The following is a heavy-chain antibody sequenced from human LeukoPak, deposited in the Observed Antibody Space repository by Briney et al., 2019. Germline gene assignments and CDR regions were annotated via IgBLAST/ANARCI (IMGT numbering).Heavy chain of an antibody. CDR1: GYTFTDYD. D-gene: IGHD3-3*01. Sequence: ASVSVSCKVSGYTFTDYDINWVRQATGQGLEWMGWMNPSRGNTGYAQKFQGRFTITRNTSISTIYMELRSLRSEDTAVYFCARGRVTMFGPVGWYFDLWGRGTLLTVSS. CDR2: MNPSRGNT. CDR3: ARGRVTMFGPVGWYFDL. J-gene: IGHJ2*01. V-gene: IGHV1-8*02.